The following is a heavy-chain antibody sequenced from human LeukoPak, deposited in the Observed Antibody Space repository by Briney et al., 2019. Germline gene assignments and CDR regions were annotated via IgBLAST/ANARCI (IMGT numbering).Heavy chain of an antibody. CDR1: GFTFSSYN. D-gene: IGHD3-10*01. Sequence: GGSLRLSCAASGFTFSSYNINWVRPAPGKGLEWVSSISSSSSYIYYADSVKGRFTISRDNAKNSVYLQMKSLRGEDTAVYYCARFEFGAFDIWGQGTMVTVSS. CDR2: ISSSSSYI. V-gene: IGHV3-21*01. J-gene: IGHJ3*02. CDR3: ARFEFGAFDI.